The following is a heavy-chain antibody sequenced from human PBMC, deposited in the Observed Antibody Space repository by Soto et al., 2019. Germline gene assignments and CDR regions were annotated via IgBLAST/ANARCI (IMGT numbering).Heavy chain of an antibody. CDR2: ISPDGSEK. Sequence: PGGSLRLSCAASGFTFSSFWMDWVRQAPGKGLEWVANISPDGSEKQYVDSVKGRFTISRDNAKNSLYLQMSSVTVEDSALYYCSRSLDSWGQGTRVTVS. CDR1: GFTFSSFW. J-gene: IGHJ4*02. CDR3: SRSLDS. V-gene: IGHV3-7*01.